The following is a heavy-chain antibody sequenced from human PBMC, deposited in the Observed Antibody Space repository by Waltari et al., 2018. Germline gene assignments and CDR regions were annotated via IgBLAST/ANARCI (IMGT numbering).Heavy chain of an antibody. CDR2: IYYSGST. V-gene: IGHV4-39*07. CDR1: GGSISSSSYY. Sequence: QLQLQESGPGLVKPSETLSLTCTVSGGSISSSSYYWGWIRQPPGKGLEWIGSIYYSGSTYYNPSLKSRVTISVDTSKNQFSLKLSSVTAADTAVYYCARAPLGRSGVPYTMVQGAPDYWGQGTLVTVSS. CDR3: ARAPLGRSGVPYTMVQGAPDY. J-gene: IGHJ4*02. D-gene: IGHD3-10*01.